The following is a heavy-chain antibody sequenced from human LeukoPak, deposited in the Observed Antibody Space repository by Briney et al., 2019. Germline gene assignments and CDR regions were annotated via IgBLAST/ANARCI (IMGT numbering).Heavy chain of an antibody. D-gene: IGHD2-15*01. J-gene: IGHJ4*02. Sequence: GGSLRLSCAASGFTFDDYGMSWVRQAPGKGLEWVSGINWNGGSTGYADSVKGRFTISRDNAKNTLYLQMNSLRAEDTAVYYCASLSQPYCSGGSCYSSGVFDYWGQGTLVTVSS. CDR1: GFTFDDYG. V-gene: IGHV3-20*04. CDR2: INWNGGST. CDR3: ASLSQPYCSGGSCYSSGVFDY.